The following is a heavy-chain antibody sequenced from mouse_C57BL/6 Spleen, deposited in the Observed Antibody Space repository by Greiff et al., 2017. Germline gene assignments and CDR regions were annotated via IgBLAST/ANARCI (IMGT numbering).Heavy chain of an antibody. CDR1: GYTFTSYG. D-gene: IGHD2-4*01. CDR2: IYIGNGYT. J-gene: IGHJ3*01. Sequence: EVQLVESGAELVRPGSSVKMSCKTSGYTFTSYGINWVKQRPGQGLEWIGYIYIGNGYTEYNEKFKGKATLTSDTSSSTAYMQLSSLTSEDSSIYFCARGAYDYDDGGFAYWGQGTLVTVSA. CDR3: ARGAYDYDDGGFAY. V-gene: IGHV1-58*01.